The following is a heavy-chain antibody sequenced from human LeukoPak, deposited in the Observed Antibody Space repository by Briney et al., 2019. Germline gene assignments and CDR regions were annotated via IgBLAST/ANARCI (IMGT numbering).Heavy chain of an antibody. CDR3: ARDIYVYGDYSDYYMDV. CDR1: GGTFSSYA. V-gene: IGHV1-69*13. J-gene: IGHJ6*03. CDR2: IIPIFGTA. D-gene: IGHD4-17*01. Sequence: SVKVSXKASGGTFSSYAISWVRQAPGQGLEWMGGIIPIFGTANYAQKFQGRVTITADESTSTAYMELSSLRSEDTAVYYCARDIYVYGDYSDYYMDVWGKGTTVTVSS.